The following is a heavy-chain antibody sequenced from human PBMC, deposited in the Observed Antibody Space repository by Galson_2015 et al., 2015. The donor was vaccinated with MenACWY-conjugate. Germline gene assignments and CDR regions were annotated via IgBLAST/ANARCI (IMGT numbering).Heavy chain of an antibody. CDR3: ATSERFRLYQFYGMGV. CDR1: GFTFSSYW. D-gene: IGHD3-16*02. V-gene: IGHV3-7*03. J-gene: IGHJ6*02. Sequence: SLRLSCAASGFTFSSYWMTWVRQGPGQGLEWLANIKQDGTERYYVDSVKGRFTISRDNAKNSLYLEMNSLRGEDTAVYYCATSERFRLYQFYGMGVWGQGTTVTVSS. CDR2: IKQDGTER.